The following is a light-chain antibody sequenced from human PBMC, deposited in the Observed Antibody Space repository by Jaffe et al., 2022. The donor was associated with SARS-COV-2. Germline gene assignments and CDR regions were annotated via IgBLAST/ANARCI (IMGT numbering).Light chain of an antibody. Sequence: DIQMTQSPSSLSASVGDRVTITCRASQSIETYLNWYRQKPGKAPDLLIFDASTLKSGVSRRFSGFDSGTEFTLTISSLQPEDFATYYCQQTHTTPWTFGQGTRVDIK. J-gene: IGKJ1*01. CDR3: QQTHTTPWT. V-gene: IGKV1-39*01. CDR1: QSIETY. CDR2: DAS.